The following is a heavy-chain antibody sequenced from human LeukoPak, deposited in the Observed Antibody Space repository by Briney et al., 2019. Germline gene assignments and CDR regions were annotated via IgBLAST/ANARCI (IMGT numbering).Heavy chain of an antibody. CDR2: ISYSGST. Sequence: SETLSLTCIVAGGSITADNSYWSWVRQPPGEGLAWIGYISYSGSTYYNASLKSRASISLDTSNSLFSLKLTSLTAADTAIYFCARVDMATIFDSWGQGTLVTVSS. V-gene: IGHV4-30-4*01. D-gene: IGHD5-24*01. CDR3: ARVDMATIFDS. J-gene: IGHJ4*02. CDR1: GGSITADNSY.